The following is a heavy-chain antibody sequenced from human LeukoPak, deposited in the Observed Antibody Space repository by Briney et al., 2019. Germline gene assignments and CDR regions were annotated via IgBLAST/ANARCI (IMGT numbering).Heavy chain of an antibody. J-gene: IGHJ4*02. V-gene: IGHV1-2*02. D-gene: IGHD2-15*01. CDR1: GYAFMQYY. CDR2: IDPNSGVT. Sequence: ASVKVSCKSSGYAFMQYYIHWVRQAPGQGLEWLGWIDPNSGVTTYAQKFQGRVTMTRDMSTSTVYMELSSLRSEDTAVYYCAREDIVVVVAEKFDYWGQGTLVTVSS. CDR3: AREDIVVVVAEKFDY.